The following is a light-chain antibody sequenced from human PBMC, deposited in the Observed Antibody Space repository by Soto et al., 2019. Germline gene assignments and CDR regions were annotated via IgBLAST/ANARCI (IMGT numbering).Light chain of an antibody. CDR3: CSYAGTYTPL. V-gene: IGLV2-11*01. CDR1: SSIVGGYNF. Sequence: QSVLTQPRSVSGSPGQSVTSPCTGPSSIVGGYNFVSWYQHNPGKAPKLMIFDVSARPSGVPDRFSGSKTANTASLTISGVQAEDEADYYCCSYAGTYTPLFGGGTKLTVL. CDR2: DVS. J-gene: IGLJ2*01.